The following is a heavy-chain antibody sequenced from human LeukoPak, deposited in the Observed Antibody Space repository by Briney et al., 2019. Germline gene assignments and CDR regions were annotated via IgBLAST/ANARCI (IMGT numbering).Heavy chain of an antibody. V-gene: IGHV3-7*03. J-gene: IGHJ6*02. Sequence: GGSLRLSCAASGLTLRNYGMHWVRQAPGKGLEWVALINPDGSERYYVDSVKGRFTISRDNAKNSLYLQMDSLRDDDTAMYFCTRDLAAVPGPRMDVWGQGTTVTVSS. CDR2: INPDGSER. CDR3: TRDLAAVPGPRMDV. CDR1: GLTLRNYG. D-gene: IGHD6-19*01.